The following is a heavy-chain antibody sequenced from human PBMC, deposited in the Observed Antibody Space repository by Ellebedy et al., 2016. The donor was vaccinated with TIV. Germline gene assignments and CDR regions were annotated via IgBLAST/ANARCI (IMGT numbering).Heavy chain of an antibody. CDR2: ISHDRRTN. D-gene: IGHD3-22*01. J-gene: IGHJ4*02. V-gene: IGHV3-30*04. CDR3: ARDSQDPDKVPGADIGYFDY. CDR1: GFAFSIYA. Sequence: GESLKISXAASGFAFSIYAFQWVRQAPGRGLEWAAVISHDRRTNYADSVMGRFTISRDNSRNTVYLQMDTLGVEDTAVYYCARDSQDPDKVPGADIGYFDYWGQGILVTVSS.